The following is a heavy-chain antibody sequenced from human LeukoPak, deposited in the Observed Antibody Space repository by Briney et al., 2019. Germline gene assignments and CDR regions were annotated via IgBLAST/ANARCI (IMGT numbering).Heavy chain of an antibody. CDR2: IYYSGST. V-gene: IGHV4-39*01. CDR1: GGSISSSSYY. J-gene: IGHJ4*02. CDR3: ARARGYFDY. Sequence: SETLSLTCTVSGGSISSSSYYWGWIRQPPGKGLEWIGSIYYSGSTYYNPSPKSRVTVSVDTSKNQFSLKLSCVTAADTAVYYCARARGYFDYWGQGTLVTVSS.